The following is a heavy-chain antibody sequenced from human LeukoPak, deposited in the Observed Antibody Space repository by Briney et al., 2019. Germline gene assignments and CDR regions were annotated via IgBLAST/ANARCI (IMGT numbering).Heavy chain of an antibody. CDR2: IYDSGST. J-gene: IGHJ6*02. Sequence: ASETLSLTCSVSGGSMTNLYWTWIRRPPGRGLEWIGDIYDSGSTRYNTSLESRVTISVDTSKNQFSLKLSSVTAADTAVYYCAKGGSTNFYYGDVWGQGTTVTVSS. D-gene: IGHD2/OR15-2a*01. V-gene: IGHV4-59*01. CDR1: GGSMTNLY. CDR3: AKGGSTNFYYGDV.